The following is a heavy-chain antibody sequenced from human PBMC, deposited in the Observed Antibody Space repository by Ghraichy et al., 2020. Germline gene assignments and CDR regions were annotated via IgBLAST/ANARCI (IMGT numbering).Heavy chain of an antibody. V-gene: IGHV4-4*07. CDR3: ARLRHGANYYYGLEV. Sequence: SETLSLTCTVSGGSINNYYWSWIRKAAGKGLEWIGRIYSSGATNYNPSLESRITMSVDTSKNQFSLKLRSLTAADTAVSYCARLRHGANYYYGLEVWGLGTTVTVSS. CDR2: IYSSGAT. J-gene: IGHJ6*02. D-gene: IGHD4-17*01. CDR1: GGSINNYY.